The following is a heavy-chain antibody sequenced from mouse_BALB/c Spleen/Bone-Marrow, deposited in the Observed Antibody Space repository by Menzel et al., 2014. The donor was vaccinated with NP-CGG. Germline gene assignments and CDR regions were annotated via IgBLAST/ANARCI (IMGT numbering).Heavy chain of an antibody. D-gene: IGHD1-2*01. J-gene: IGHJ1*01. CDR2: ISCYNGAT. CDR1: GYSFTGYY. Sequence: LVKTGTSVKISCKASGYSFTGYYIHWVKQTHGKSLEWIGYISCYNGATSYNQKFKGKATFTVDTSFTTAYIQFNSLTSEDSAVYYCARETTATYFDVWGAGTTVTVSS. V-gene: IGHV1S34*01. CDR3: ARETTATYFDV.